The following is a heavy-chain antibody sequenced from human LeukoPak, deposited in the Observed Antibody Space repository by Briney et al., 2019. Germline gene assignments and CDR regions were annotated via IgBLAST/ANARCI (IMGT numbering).Heavy chain of an antibody. D-gene: IGHD3-22*01. J-gene: IGHJ4*02. CDR2: INHSGST. CDR1: GGSFSGYY. CDR3: ARGPMRYYYDSSGYYPS. Sequence: SETLSLTCAAYGGSFSGYYWSWIRQPPGKGLEWIGEINHSGSTNYNPSLKSRVTISVDTSKNQFSLKLSSVTAADTAVYYCARGPMRYYYDSSGYYPSWGQGTLVTVSS. V-gene: IGHV4-34*01.